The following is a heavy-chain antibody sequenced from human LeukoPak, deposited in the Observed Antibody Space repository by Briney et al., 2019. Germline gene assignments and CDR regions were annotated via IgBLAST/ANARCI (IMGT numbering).Heavy chain of an antibody. CDR2: INSDGINT. Sequence: RGSLRLSCAASGFTFSNYWMHWVGQAPGKGRVGVSRINSDGINTSYEDSVKGRFTISRDNAKNTLNLQMNSLRAEDTAVYYCARDLGQYYDTSDNWFDPWGQGTLVTVSS. CDR3: ARDLGQYYDTSDNWFDP. CDR1: GFTFSNYW. V-gene: IGHV3-74*01. D-gene: IGHD3-22*01. J-gene: IGHJ5*02.